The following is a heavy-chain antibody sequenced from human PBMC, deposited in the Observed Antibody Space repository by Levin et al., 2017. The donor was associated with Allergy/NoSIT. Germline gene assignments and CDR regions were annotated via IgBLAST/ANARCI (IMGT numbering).Heavy chain of an antibody. CDR3: AREREYNWKGANWFDP. Sequence: SVKVSCKASGGTFSSYAISWVRQAPGQGLEWMGGIIPIFGTANYAQKFQGRVTITADESTSTAYMELSSLRSEDTAVYYCAREREYNWKGANWFDPWGQGTLVTVSS. CDR2: IIPIFGTA. V-gene: IGHV1-69*13. J-gene: IGHJ5*02. CDR1: GGTFSSYA. D-gene: IGHD1-20*01.